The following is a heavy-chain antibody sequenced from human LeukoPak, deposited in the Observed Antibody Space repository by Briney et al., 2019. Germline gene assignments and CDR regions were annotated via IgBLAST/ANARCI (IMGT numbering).Heavy chain of an antibody. CDR3: ARADWGSFDH. CDR1: GFTFSNYA. D-gene: IGHD3-16*01. Sequence: GGSLRLSCEASGFTFSNYAMSWVRQAPGKGLEWVAHIDPSGNEFYVDSVKGRFAISRDSAQRSVFLQMNNLRDEDTAVYYCARADWGSFDHWGQGALVTVSS. CDR2: IDPSGNE. V-gene: IGHV3-7*01. J-gene: IGHJ4*02.